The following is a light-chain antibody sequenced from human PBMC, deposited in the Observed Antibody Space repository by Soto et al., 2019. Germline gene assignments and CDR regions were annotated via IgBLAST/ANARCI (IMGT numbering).Light chain of an antibody. J-gene: IGKJ1*01. V-gene: IGKV1-5*01. CDR2: DAS. CDR3: QQYNSWPQT. Sequence: DLQMTQSPYPLSESLGARATLSCRASQSIRSSLAWYQQKPGKAPKLLIYDASTMDTGIPSRFSGSGSGTDFTLTISSLQSEDFATYYCQQYNSWPQTFGQGTKVDIK. CDR1: QSIRSS.